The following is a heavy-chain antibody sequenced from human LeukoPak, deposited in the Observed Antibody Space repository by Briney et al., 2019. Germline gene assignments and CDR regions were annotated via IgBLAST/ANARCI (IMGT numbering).Heavy chain of an antibody. Sequence: PSETLSLSCTVSGDSINSGYYWGWIRQPPGKGLEWIGSIHHSGNTYYNPSLKSRVTISLDTSNKQFSLRLTSVTAADTAVYYCAAEWLRLRVDYWGQGTLVTVSS. CDR2: IHHSGNT. D-gene: IGHD5-12*01. CDR3: AAEWLRLRVDY. CDR1: GDSINSGYY. J-gene: IGHJ4*02. V-gene: IGHV4-38-2*02.